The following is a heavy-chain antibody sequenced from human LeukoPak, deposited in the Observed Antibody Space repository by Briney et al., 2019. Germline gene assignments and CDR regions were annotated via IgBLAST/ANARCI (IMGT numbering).Heavy chain of an antibody. CDR2: IYYSGST. CDR1: GVSISSYY. V-gene: IGHV4-59*01. J-gene: IGHJ2*01. Sequence: SETLSLTCTVSGVSISSYYWSWIRQPPGKGLEWIGYIYYSGSTNYNPSLKRRVTISVDTSKNQFSLKLSSVTAADTAVYYCARDSGQLVPFWYFDLWGRGTLVTVSS. D-gene: IGHD6-13*01. CDR3: ARDSGQLVPFWYFDL.